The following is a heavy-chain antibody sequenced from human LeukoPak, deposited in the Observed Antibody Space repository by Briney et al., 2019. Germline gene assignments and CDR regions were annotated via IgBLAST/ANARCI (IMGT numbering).Heavy chain of an antibody. Sequence: ASVKVSCKASGYTFTSYGISWVRQAPGQGLEWMGWISAYNGNTNYAQKLQGRVTMTTDTSTSTAYMELRSLRSDDTAVYYCARGRKTTVATLYYFDYWGQGTLVTVSS. J-gene: IGHJ4*02. D-gene: IGHD4-11*01. V-gene: IGHV1-18*01. CDR1: GYTFTSYG. CDR2: ISAYNGNT. CDR3: ARGRKTTVATLYYFDY.